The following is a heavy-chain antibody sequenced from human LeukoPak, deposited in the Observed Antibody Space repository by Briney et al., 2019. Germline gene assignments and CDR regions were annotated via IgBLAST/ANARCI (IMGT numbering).Heavy chain of an antibody. CDR3: AKEGRYSSSSARSPPEVGGVDAFDI. D-gene: IGHD6-6*01. V-gene: IGHV3-7*03. J-gene: IGHJ3*02. CDR1: GFTFSSYW. Sequence: PGGSLRLSCAASGFTFSSYWMSWVRQAPGKGLKWVANIKQDGSEKYYVDSVKGRFTISRDNAKNSLYLQMNSLRAEDTAVYYCAKEGRYSSSSARSPPEVGGVDAFDIWGQGTMVTVSS. CDR2: IKQDGSEK.